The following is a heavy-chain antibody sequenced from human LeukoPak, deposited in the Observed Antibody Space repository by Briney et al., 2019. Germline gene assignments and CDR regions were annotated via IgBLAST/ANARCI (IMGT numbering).Heavy chain of an antibody. CDR3: ARLGLAAPGSFDI. V-gene: IGHV4-59*11. J-gene: IGHJ3*02. Sequence: SETLSLTCSVSDDSFSTHYWTWIRQPPGKGLEWIGYISSIGSTNYNPSLKSRVTISVDTSKNQFSLKLTSVTAADTAVYYCARLGLAAPGSFDIWGQGTMVTVSS. D-gene: IGHD6-13*01. CDR1: DDSFSTHY. CDR2: ISSIGST.